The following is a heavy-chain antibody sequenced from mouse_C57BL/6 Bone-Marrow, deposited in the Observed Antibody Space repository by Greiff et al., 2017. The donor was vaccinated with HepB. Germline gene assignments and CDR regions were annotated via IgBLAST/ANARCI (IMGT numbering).Heavy chain of an antibody. Sequence: VQLQQSGPGLVKPSQSLSLTCSVTGYSITSGYYWNWIRQFPGNKLEWMGYISYDGSNNYNPSLKNRISITRDTSKNQFFLKLNSVTTEDTATYYCARKEGIGYWGQGTTLTVSS. J-gene: IGHJ2*01. CDR2: ISYDGSN. V-gene: IGHV3-6*01. CDR1: GYSITSGYY. CDR3: ARKEGIGY. D-gene: IGHD2-14*01.